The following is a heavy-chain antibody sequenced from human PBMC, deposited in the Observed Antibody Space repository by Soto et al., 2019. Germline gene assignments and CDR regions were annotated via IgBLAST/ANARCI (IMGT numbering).Heavy chain of an antibody. J-gene: IGHJ6*02. CDR1: GGTFRSYA. CDR3: ARLDIVVVPAAIHGIDV. D-gene: IGHD2-2*02. CDR2: IIPIFGTA. V-gene: IGHV1-69*13. Sequence: SVKVSCKASGGTFRSYAISWLRQAPGQGLEWMGGIIPIFGTANSAQKFQGRVTITADESTSTAYMEQRSLRSEDTAVYYCARLDIVVVPAAIHGIDVWGQGTRVTVSS.